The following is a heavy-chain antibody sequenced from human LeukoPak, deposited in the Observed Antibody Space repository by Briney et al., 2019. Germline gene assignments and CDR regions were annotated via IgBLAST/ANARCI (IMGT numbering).Heavy chain of an antibody. D-gene: IGHD3-3*01. Sequence: GGSLRLSCAASGFTFSSYAMSWVRQAPGKGLEWVSAISGSGGGTYYAHSVKGRFTISRDNSKNTLYLQMNSLRAEDTAVYYCARGPLLRWGLGGRGMDVWGQGTTVTVSS. CDR1: GFTFSSYA. V-gene: IGHV3-23*01. J-gene: IGHJ6*02. CDR3: ARGPLLRWGLGGRGMDV. CDR2: ISGSGGGT.